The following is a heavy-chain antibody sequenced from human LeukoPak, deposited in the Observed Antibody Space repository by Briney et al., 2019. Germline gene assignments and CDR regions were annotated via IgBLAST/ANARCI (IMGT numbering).Heavy chain of an antibody. Sequence: GGSLRLSCAASGFTFSSNWMSWVRQAPGKGLEWVANIKQDGSEKYYVDSVKGRFTISRDNAKNSLYLQMNSLRAEDTAVYYCARGLGRADYWGQGTLVTVSS. CDR1: GFTFSSNW. J-gene: IGHJ4*02. CDR2: IKQDGSEK. D-gene: IGHD5-12*01. V-gene: IGHV3-7*03. CDR3: ARGLGRADY.